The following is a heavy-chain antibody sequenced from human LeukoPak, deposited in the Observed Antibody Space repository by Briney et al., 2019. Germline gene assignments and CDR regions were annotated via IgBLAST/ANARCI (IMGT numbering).Heavy chain of an antibody. J-gene: IGHJ4*02. V-gene: IGHV4-39*01. CDR3: QSRFLEWLLDY. CDR2: IYDSGST. D-gene: IGHD3-3*01. CDR1: GGSISSNNYF. Sequence: SETLPLTCTVSGGSISSNNYFWGWIRQPPGKGLEWIGSIYDSGSTYYNPSLKSRVTISVDTSKNQFSLKLNSVTAADTAMYYCQSRFLEWLLDYWGQGTLVTVSS.